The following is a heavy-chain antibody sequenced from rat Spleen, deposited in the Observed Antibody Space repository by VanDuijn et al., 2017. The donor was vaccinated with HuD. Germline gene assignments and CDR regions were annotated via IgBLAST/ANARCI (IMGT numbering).Heavy chain of an antibody. D-gene: IGHD2-5*01. CDR1: GFXXXNXX. CDR3: TRGGYFRY. V-gene: IGHV5-31*01. CDR2: IADAAGKV. Sequence: EVQLVESGGGLXXPGXXPKLSCXXXGFXXXNXXXTWIRPAPAKGLEWVASIADAAGKVDYPDSVKGRLTSSRDTATNTLYLQMNSPTSEDTATYYCTRGGYFRYWGQGVMVTVSS. J-gene: IGHJ2*01.